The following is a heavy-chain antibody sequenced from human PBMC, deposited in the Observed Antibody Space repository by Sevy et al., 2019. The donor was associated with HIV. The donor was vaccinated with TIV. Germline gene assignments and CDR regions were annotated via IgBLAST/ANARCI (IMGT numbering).Heavy chain of an antibody. CDR2: INPNSGGT. D-gene: IGHD3-10*01. Sequence: ASVKVSCKASGYTFTGYYMHWVRQAPGQGLEWMGWINPNSGGTNYAQKFQGRVTMTRDTSISTTYMELSRLRSDDTAVYCCARVRITMVRGPKYYFDYWGQGTLVTVSS. V-gene: IGHV1-2*02. CDR1: GYTFTGYY. CDR3: ARVRITMVRGPKYYFDY. J-gene: IGHJ4*02.